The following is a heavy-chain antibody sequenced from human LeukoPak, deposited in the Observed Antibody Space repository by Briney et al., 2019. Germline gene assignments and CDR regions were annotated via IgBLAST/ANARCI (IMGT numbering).Heavy chain of an antibody. Sequence: SETLSLTCTVSGGPITSYYWSWIRQPPGKGLEWIGYIYNSGYTNYNPSLKSRVTISVDTSRNQFSLKLSSVTAADTAVYYCARGTNYGLGTYHYWGQGTLVTVSS. J-gene: IGHJ4*02. CDR3: ARGTNYGLGTYHY. CDR2: IYNSGYT. CDR1: GGPITSYY. V-gene: IGHV4-59*01. D-gene: IGHD3-10*01.